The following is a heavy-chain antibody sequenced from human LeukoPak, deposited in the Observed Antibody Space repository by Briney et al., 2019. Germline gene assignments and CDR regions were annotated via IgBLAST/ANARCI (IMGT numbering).Heavy chain of an antibody. CDR1: GGSISSGGYY. D-gene: IGHD3-3*01. CDR3: ARRYDFWNGMDV. V-gene: IGHV4-31*03. Sequence: SETLSLTCTVSGGSISSGGYYWSWIRQHPGKGLEWIGYIYYSGSTYYNPSLKSRVTISVDTSKNQFSLKLSSVTAADTAVYYCARRYDFWNGMDVWGQGTTVTVSS. CDR2: IYYSGST. J-gene: IGHJ6*02.